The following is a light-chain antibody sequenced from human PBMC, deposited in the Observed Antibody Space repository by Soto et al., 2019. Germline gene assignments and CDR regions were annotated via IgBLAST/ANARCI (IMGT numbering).Light chain of an antibody. CDR2: AAS. CDR3: QQSCSTPET. Sequence: QMTLSQYIMSAXVREXHTIXXRARQTISSHLNWYQQKPGKAPKLLIYAASSLKSGVPSRFSDSGSGTDFTLTISSLQPEDFATYYCQQSCSTPETFGQGTKV. V-gene: IGKV1-39*01. J-gene: IGKJ1*01. CDR1: QTISSH.